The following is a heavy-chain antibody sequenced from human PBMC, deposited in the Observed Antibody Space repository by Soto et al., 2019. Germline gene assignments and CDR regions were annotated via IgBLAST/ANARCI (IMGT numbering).Heavy chain of an antibody. V-gene: IGHV1-18*01. Sequence: VXVSCKASRYTFTSFGINWLGQAPGQGLEWMGCISGYNGNTNYAQNLQDRVTMTRDTSTSTAYMELRSLRSDDTAVYYCARPTDFYYYAMDVWGQGTTVTVSS. CDR2: ISGYNGNT. CDR1: RYTFTSFG. CDR3: ARPTDFYYYAMDV. J-gene: IGHJ6*02.